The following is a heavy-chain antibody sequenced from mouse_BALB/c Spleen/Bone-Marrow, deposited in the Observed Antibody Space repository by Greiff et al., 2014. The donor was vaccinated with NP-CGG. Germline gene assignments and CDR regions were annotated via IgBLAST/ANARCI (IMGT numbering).Heavy chain of an antibody. D-gene: IGHD1-1*01. J-gene: IGHJ3*01. V-gene: IGHV2-9*02. CDR1: GFSLTSYG. CDR2: IWAGGST. Sequence: VMLVESGPGLVAPSQSLSITCTVSGFSLTSYGVHWVRQPPGKGLEWLGVIWAGGSTNYSSALMSRLSISKDNSKSQVFLKMNSLQTDGTAMYYCARYYGSSQAWFAYWGQGTLVTVSA. CDR3: ARYYGSSQAWFAY.